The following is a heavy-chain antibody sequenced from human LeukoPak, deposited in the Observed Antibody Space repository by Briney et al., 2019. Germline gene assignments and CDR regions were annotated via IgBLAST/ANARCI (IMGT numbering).Heavy chain of an antibody. CDR1: GFTFSSYS. Sequence: GGSLRLSCAASGFTFSSYSVNWVRQAPGKGLEWVSYISSSSSTIYYADSVKGRFTISRDNAKNSLYLQMNSLRDEDTAVYYCARESGYDFGYYGMDVWGQGTTVTVSS. V-gene: IGHV3-48*02. CDR3: ARESGYDFGYYGMDV. J-gene: IGHJ6*02. D-gene: IGHD5-12*01. CDR2: ISSSSSTI.